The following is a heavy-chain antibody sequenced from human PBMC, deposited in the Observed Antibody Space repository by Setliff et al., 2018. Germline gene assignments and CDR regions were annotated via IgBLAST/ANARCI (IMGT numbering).Heavy chain of an antibody. Sequence: GGSLRLSCAASGFTLNNYAMSWVRQAPGKGLEWVSIISASGGTTYYADSVKGRFTMSSDNSKNTLHLQMNSLRAEDTARYYCAKGKGPQPRPSLDYWGQGTLVTVSS. CDR1: GFTLNNYA. J-gene: IGHJ4*02. V-gene: IGHV3-23*01. CDR3: AKGKGPQPRPSLDY. CDR2: ISASGGTT.